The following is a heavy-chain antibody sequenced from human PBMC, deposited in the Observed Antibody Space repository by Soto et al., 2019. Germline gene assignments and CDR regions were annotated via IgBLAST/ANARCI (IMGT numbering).Heavy chain of an antibody. CDR2: ISYDGSNK. D-gene: IGHD3-22*01. V-gene: IGHV3-30-3*01. J-gene: IGHJ3*02. CDR1: GFTFSSYA. Sequence: GGSLRLSCAASGFTFSSYAMHWVRQAPGKGLEWVAVISYDGSNKYYADSVKGRFTISRDNSKNTLYLQMNSLRAEDTAVYYCARWGFYFDSSGYLAPFDVFDIWGKGTMVTVS. CDR3: ARWGFYFDSSGYLAPFDVFDI.